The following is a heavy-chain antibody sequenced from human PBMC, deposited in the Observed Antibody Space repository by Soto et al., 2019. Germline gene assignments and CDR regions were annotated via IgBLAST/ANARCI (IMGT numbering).Heavy chain of an antibody. Sequence: EVQLVESGGGLVQPGGSLRLSCAASGFTVSSNYMSWVRQAPGKGLEWVSVIYSGGSTYYADSVKGRFTISRDNSKNTLYLQMNSLRAEDTAVYYCARRYSSSGFGSMDVWGQRTTVTFSS. CDR1: GFTVSSNY. J-gene: IGHJ6*02. D-gene: IGHD6-13*01. V-gene: IGHV3-66*04. CDR3: ARRYSSSGFGSMDV. CDR2: IYSGGST.